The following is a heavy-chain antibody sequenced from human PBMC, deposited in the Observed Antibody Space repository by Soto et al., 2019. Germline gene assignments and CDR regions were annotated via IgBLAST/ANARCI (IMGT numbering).Heavy chain of an antibody. Sequence: QVQLVQSGAEVKKPGSSVKVSCKASGGTFSSYAISWVRQAPGQGLEWMGGIIPIFGTANYAQKFQGRVTITADESTSTAYMELSSLRSEDPAVYYCARRGDCSSTSCYTDYYYYGMDVWGQGTTVTVSS. CDR2: IIPIFGTA. D-gene: IGHD2-2*02. V-gene: IGHV1-69*01. CDR3: ARRGDCSSTSCYTDYYYYGMDV. CDR1: GGTFSSYA. J-gene: IGHJ6*02.